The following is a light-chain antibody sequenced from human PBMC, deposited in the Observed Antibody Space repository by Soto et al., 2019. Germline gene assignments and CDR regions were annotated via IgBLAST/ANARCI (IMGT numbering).Light chain of an antibody. J-gene: IGLJ1*01. CDR1: SSDLGSYDF. V-gene: IGLV2-14*01. CDR2: EVS. Sequence: QSVLTQPASVSGSPGQSITISCTGTSSDLGSYDFVSWYQQYPGKAPQLIIYEVSYRPSGASNRFSGTKSGNTASLTTSGLQADDEADYYCSSYTSSSTVVFGTGTKVTVL. CDR3: SSYTSSSTVV.